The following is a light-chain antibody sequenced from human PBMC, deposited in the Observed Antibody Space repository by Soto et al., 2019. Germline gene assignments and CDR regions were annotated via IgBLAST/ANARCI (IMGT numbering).Light chain of an antibody. J-gene: IGKJ1*01. V-gene: IGKV3-20*01. CDR1: QSVSSSY. CDR3: QQYGGSTET. Sequence: DIVLTQSPGTLSLSPGERATLSCRASQSVSSSYLAWYQQKPGQAPRLLIYGASSRATGIPDRFSGSGSGTDFTLTISRLEPEDFAVYYCQQYGGSTETFGQGTKVDIK. CDR2: GAS.